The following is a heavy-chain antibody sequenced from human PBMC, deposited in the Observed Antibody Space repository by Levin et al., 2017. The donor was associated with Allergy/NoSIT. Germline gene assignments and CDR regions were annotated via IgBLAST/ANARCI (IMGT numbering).Heavy chain of an antibody. CDR3: AREQGGDLYYFDY. Sequence: SETLSLTCAVSGGSISSSNWWSWVRQPPGKGLEWIGEIYHSGSTNYNPSLKSRVTISVDKSKNQFSLKLSSVTAADTAVYYCAREQGGDLYYFDYWGQGTLVTVSS. J-gene: IGHJ4*02. CDR2: IYHSGST. V-gene: IGHV4-4*02. D-gene: IGHD4-17*01. CDR1: GGSISSSNW.